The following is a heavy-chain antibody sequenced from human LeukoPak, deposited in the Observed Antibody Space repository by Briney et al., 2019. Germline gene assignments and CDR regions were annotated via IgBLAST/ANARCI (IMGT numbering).Heavy chain of an antibody. J-gene: IGHJ4*02. Sequence: GSLRLSCAASGFTFSSYEMNWVRQAPGKGLEWVSYISSSGSTKYYADSVMGRFTLSRDNAKKSLYLQMNSLRVEDTAVYYCAREALTDTTFGPYDYWGRGTLVTVSS. D-gene: IGHD4-17*01. CDR2: ISSSGSTK. V-gene: IGHV3-48*03. CDR3: AREALTDTTFGPYDY. CDR1: GFTFSSYE.